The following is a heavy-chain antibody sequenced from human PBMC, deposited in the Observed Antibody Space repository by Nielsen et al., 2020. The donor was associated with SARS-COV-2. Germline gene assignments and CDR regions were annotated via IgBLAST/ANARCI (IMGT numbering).Heavy chain of an antibody. V-gene: IGHV3-23*01. D-gene: IGHD1-26*01. J-gene: IGHJ4*02. CDR2: ISGSGGST. CDR3: AIVVGAPGGGDY. Sequence: VRQAPGKGLEWVSAISGSGGSTYYADSVKGRFTISRDSSKNTLYLQMNILRAEDTAVYYFAIVVGAPGGGDYWGQGTLVTVSS.